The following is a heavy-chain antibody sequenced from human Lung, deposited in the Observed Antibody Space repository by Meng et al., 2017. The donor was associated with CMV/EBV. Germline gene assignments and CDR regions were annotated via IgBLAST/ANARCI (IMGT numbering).Heavy chain of an antibody. CDR3: ARGRIAVAVLFDP. V-gene: IGHV3-11*01. D-gene: IGHD6-19*01. CDR2: ISSSGSTI. CDR1: GFTFSDYY. J-gene: IGHJ5*02. Sequence: SCAASGFTFSDYYMSWIRQAPGKGLEWVSCISSSGSTIYYADSVKGRFTISRDNAKNSLYLQMNSLRAEDTAVYYCARGRIAVAVLFDPWGQGTXVTVSS.